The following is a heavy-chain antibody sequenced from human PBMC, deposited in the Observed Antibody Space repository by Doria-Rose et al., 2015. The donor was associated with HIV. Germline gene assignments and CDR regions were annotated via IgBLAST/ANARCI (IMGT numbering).Heavy chain of an antibody. CDR3: ARVPDNYITSPFDY. Sequence: PSEPLSITCAVYGGSFSDHYWSWIRQPPGKGLEWIGEINDTGSANYNPSLKSRVTISVDTSKNQFSLKVSSVTAADTAVYYCARVPDNYITSPFDYWGQGKLVTVSS. D-gene: IGHD3-10*01. V-gene: IGHV4-34*01. J-gene: IGHJ4*02. CDR2: INDTGSA. CDR1: GGSFSDHY.